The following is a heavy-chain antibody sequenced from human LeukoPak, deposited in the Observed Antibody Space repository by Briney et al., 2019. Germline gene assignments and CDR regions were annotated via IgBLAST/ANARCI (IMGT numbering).Heavy chain of an antibody. D-gene: IGHD3-3*01. CDR1: GFTFSSYW. CDR2: INSDGSST. J-gene: IGHJ6*02. Sequence: PGGSLRLSCAASGFTFSSYWMHWVRQAPGKGLVWVSRINSDGSSTSYADSVKGRFTISRDNAKNTLYLQMNCLRAEDTAVYYCARAGHNDSWSGYSYYYYGMDVWSQGTTVTVSS. CDR3: ARAGHNDSWSGYSYYYYGMDV. V-gene: IGHV3-74*01.